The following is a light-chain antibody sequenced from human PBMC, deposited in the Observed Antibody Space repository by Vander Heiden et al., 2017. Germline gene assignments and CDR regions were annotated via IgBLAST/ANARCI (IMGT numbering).Light chain of an antibody. J-gene: IGKJ1*01. CDR3: QQYGSSPLT. Sequence: EIVLTQSPATLSLSPGERASLSCGASQSVSRRFLAWYQQKPGLAPRLLIFDASNRATGIPDRFSGSGSGTDFTLTIGRLEPEDFAVYYCQQYGSSPLTFGQGTKVEIK. CDR2: DAS. V-gene: IGKV3D-20*01. CDR1: QSVSRRF.